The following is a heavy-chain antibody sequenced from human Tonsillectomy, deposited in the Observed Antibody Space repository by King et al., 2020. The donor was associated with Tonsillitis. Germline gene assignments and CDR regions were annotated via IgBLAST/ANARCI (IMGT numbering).Heavy chain of an antibody. J-gene: IGHJ4*02. CDR1: GFTFSSYA. D-gene: IGHD3-22*01. CDR2: ISGSGGST. CDR3: AKDSPTYYYDSSGYYLLGYFDY. Sequence: VQLVESGGGLVQPGGSLRLSCAASGFTFSSYAMSWVRQAPGKGLEWVSAISGSGGSTYYADSVKGRFTISRDNSKNTLYLQMNSLRAEDTAVYYCAKDSPTYYYDSSGYYLLGYFDYWGQRPLVTVSS. V-gene: IGHV3-23*04.